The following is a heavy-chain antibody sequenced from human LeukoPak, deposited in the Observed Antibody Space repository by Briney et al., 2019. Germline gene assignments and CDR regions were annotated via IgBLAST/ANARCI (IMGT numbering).Heavy chain of an antibody. V-gene: IGHV3-66*02. D-gene: IGHD2-15*01. CDR3: ARDRSRDCSSSSCYFDAFDI. CDR1: GITVSSNY. J-gene: IGHJ3*02. Sequence: GGSLRLSCAASGITVSSNYMSWVRQAPGKGLEWVSVIYSGGNTYYADSVKGRFTISRDNSKNTLYLQMDSLRAEDTAVYYCARDRSRDCSSSSCYFDAFDIWGQGTMVTVSS. CDR2: IYSGGNT.